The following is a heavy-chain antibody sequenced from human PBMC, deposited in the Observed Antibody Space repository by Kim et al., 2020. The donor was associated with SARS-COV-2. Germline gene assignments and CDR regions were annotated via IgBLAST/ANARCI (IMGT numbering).Heavy chain of an antibody. CDR1: GGSISSYY. Sequence: SETLSLTCTVSGGSISSYYWSWIRQPPGKGLEWIGYIYYSGSTNYNPSLKSRVTISVDTSKNQFSLKLSSVTAADTAVYYCARPGGYSYGYRSEPYYFDYWGQGTLVTVSS. V-gene: IGHV4-59*08. CDR2: IYYSGST. D-gene: IGHD5-18*01. CDR3: ARPGGYSYGYRSEPYYFDY. J-gene: IGHJ4*02.